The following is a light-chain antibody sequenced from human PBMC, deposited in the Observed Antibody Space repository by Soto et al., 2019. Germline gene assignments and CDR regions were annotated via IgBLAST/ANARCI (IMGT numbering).Light chain of an antibody. V-gene: IGKV1-39*01. Sequence: DIQMTQSPATLSASVGARVPITGRASQNIYTWLAWYQQNPGKAPNLLIYAASTLQGGVTSRFSGSGSGTEFTLTITSLQPEEFATYYCQQSYSTPLTVGQGTRLEIK. CDR2: AAS. CDR3: QQSYSTPLT. CDR1: QNIYTW. J-gene: IGKJ5*01.